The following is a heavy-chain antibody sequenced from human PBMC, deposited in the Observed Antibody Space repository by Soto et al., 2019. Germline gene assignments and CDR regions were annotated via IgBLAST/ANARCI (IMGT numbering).Heavy chain of an antibody. V-gene: IGHV4-39*01. CDR2: IYYSGGT. CDR1: GGSISSSYYY. Sequence: SATLSLTCTVSGGSISSSYYYWGWIRQPPGKGLEWIGSIYYSGGTYYSPSLKSRVTMSVDTSKNQFSLKLSSVTAADTAVYYCARPSGSYLYYFDYWGQGTLVTV. J-gene: IGHJ4*02. D-gene: IGHD1-26*01. CDR3: ARPSGSYLYYFDY.